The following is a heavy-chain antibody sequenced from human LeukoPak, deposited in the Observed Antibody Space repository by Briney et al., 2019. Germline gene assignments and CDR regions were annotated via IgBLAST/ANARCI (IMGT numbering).Heavy chain of an antibody. CDR3: ARGVKQWLVRGGWLDP. CDR2: INHSGST. J-gene: IGHJ5*02. CDR1: GGSFSGYY. V-gene: IGHV4-34*01. D-gene: IGHD6-19*01. Sequence: SETLSLTCAVYGGSFSGYYWSWIRQPPGKGLEWIGEINHSGSTNYNPSLKSRVTISVDTSKNQFSLKLSSVTAADTAVYYCARGVKQWLVRGGWLDPWGQGTLVTVSS.